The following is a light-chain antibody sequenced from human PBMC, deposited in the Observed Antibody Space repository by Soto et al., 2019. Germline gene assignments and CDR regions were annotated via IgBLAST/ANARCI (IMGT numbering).Light chain of an antibody. V-gene: IGLV2-8*01. Sequence: QSALTQPPSASGSPGQSVTISCTGTSSDVGGYNYVSWYQQHPGKAPKLMMYEVSKRPSGVPDRFSGSKSGNTASLTVSGLQAEDEADYYCSSYAGSNNVVFGRGTKLTVL. CDR3: SSYAGSNNVV. CDR1: SSDVGGYNY. CDR2: EVS. J-gene: IGLJ2*01.